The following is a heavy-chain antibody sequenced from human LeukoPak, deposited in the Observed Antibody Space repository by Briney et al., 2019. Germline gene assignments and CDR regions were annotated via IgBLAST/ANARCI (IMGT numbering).Heavy chain of an antibody. CDR1: GGSISSSSYY. CDR2: IYYSGST. D-gene: IGHD3-22*01. Sequence: PSETLSLTCTVSGGSISSSSYYWGWIRQPPGKGLEWIVSIYYSGSTYYNPSLKSRVTISVDTSKNQFSLKVSSVTAADTAVYYCARGAYYDRSGYYYVWFDYWGQGTLVTVSS. CDR3: ARGAYYDRSGYYYVWFDY. J-gene: IGHJ4*02. V-gene: IGHV4-39*07.